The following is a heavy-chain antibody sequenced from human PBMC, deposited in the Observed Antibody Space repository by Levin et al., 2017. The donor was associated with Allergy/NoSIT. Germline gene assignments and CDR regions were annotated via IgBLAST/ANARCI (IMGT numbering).Heavy chain of an antibody. V-gene: IGHV1-69*13. J-gene: IGHJ4*02. D-gene: IGHD3-10*01. CDR2: IIPAFAST. CDR3: ARPRGGFYGSGSFDS. CDR1: GGTLRNYP. Sequence: ASVKVSCKAFGGTLRNYPISWVRQAPGQGLEWMGGIIPAFASTNYAQKFQGRVTITADESTRTAYMELRSLRSEDTAVSFYARPRGGFYGSGSFDSWGQGTLVTVSS.